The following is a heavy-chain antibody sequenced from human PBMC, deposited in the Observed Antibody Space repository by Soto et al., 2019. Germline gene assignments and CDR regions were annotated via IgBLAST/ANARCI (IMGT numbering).Heavy chain of an antibody. D-gene: IGHD5-18*01. CDR2: IYTSGST. V-gene: IGHV4-4*07. CDR3: ARGGIQLAYAFDY. CDR1: GTSVSNYY. Sequence: SETLSLTCSVSGTSVSNYYWSWIRQPAGKGLEHIGRIYTSGSTSYNPSLKSRVTMSMDTSQTQIYLNLTSVTAADTAVYYCARGGIQLAYAFDYWGQGILVTVSS. J-gene: IGHJ4*02.